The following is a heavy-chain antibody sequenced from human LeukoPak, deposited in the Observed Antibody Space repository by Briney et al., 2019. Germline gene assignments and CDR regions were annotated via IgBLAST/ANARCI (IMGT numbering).Heavy chain of an antibody. V-gene: IGHV3-48*03. D-gene: IGHD5-24*01. CDR2: ISSSGNTK. CDR3: ARGWLYAFDN. Sequence: GGSLRLSCVAFGFTFSSYEMNWVRQAPGKGLEWVSYISSSGNTKYYADSVKGRFTISRDNAKNSLYLQLNSLRAEDTAVYYCARGWLYAFDNWGLGTLVTVSS. J-gene: IGHJ4*02. CDR1: GFTFSSYE.